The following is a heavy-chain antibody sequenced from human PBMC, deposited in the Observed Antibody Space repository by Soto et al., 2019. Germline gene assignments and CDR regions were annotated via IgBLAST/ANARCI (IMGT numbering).Heavy chain of an antibody. CDR3: AKDLWGSWTVDY. Sequence: QVQLVQSGAEVKEPGASVKVSCKASGFTFQNYHMHWVRQAPGQGLEWMGINHPSGDTTTYAQNLQGRPAMTRDTSTSTAYMELSSLTSEDTAGYYCAKDLWGSWTVDYWGQGNRITVSS. D-gene: IGHD3-16*01. J-gene: IGHJ4*02. CDR1: GFTFQNYH. V-gene: IGHV1-46*02. CDR2: NHPSGDTT.